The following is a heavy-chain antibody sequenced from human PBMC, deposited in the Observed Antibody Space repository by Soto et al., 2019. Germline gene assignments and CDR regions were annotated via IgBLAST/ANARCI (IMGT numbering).Heavy chain of an antibody. D-gene: IGHD6-19*01. Sequence: SSETLSLTCDVSGASITTYYWSWIRQAPGKGLEWIGNVYHTGNTDYNSSLKSRVTISVDTSKNQFSLNMNSVTAADTAVYYCARRLFGSGWTLDSWGQGALVTVSS. J-gene: IGHJ4*02. CDR3: ARRLFGSGWTLDS. CDR1: GASITTYY. V-gene: IGHV4-59*01. CDR2: VYHTGNT.